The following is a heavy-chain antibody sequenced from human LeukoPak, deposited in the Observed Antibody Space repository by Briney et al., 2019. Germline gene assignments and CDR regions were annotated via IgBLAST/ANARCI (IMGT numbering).Heavy chain of an antibody. Sequence: GGSLRLSCAASGFTFNNYAMSWVRQAPGKELEWVSAINDSGDSTYYADSVKGRFTISRDNSRNTLYLQMNSLRAEDTAVYYCARVVASNGMDVWGQGTTVTVSS. CDR1: GFTFNNYA. D-gene: IGHD2-15*01. CDR2: INDSGDST. V-gene: IGHV3-23*01. CDR3: ARVVASNGMDV. J-gene: IGHJ6*02.